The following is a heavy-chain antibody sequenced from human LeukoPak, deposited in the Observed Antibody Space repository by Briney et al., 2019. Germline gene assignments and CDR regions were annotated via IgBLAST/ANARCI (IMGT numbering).Heavy chain of an antibody. Sequence: SETLSLTCAVYGGSFSGYYWSWIRQPPGKGLEWIGEINHSGSTNYNPSLKSRVTISVDTSKNQFSLKLSSVTAADTAVYYCAREASSSSSNHFDYWGQGTLVTVSS. CDR2: INHSGST. CDR1: GGSFSGYY. CDR3: AREASSSSSNHFDY. D-gene: IGHD6-6*01. V-gene: IGHV4-34*01. J-gene: IGHJ4*02.